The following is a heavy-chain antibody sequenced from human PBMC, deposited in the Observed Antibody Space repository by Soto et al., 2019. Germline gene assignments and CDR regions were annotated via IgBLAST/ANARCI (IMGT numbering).Heavy chain of an antibody. V-gene: IGHV3-30-3*01. J-gene: IGHJ3*02. CDR3: ARDHEPWWYQLLAEAFDI. Sequence: HPGGSLRLSCAASGFTFSSYAMHWVRQAPGKGLEWVAVISYDGSNKYYADSVKGRFTISRDNSKNTLYLQMNSLRAEDTAVYYCARDHEPWWYQLLAEAFDIWGQGTMVTVSS. CDR2: ISYDGSNK. CDR1: GFTFSSYA. D-gene: IGHD2-2*01.